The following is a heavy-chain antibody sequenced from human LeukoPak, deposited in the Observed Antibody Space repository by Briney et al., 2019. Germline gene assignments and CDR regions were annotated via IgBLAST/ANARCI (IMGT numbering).Heavy chain of an antibody. CDR2: ISWNSGSI. CDR1: GFTFDDYA. J-gene: IGHJ6*03. V-gene: IGHV3-9*03. CDR3: AKDAAGYYYYMDV. D-gene: IGHD6-19*01. Sequence: GGSLRLSCAASGFTFDDYAMHWVRQAPGKGLECVSGISWNSGSIGYADSVKGRFTISRDNAKNSLYLQMNSLRAEDMALYYCAKDAAGYYYYMDVWGKGTTVTVSS.